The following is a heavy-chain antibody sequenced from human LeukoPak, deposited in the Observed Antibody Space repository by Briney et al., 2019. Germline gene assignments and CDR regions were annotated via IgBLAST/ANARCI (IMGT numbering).Heavy chain of an antibody. Sequence: ASVKVSCKASGYTFTGYYLHWVRQAPGQGLEWVGWINPNSGVTNYALKFQGRVSMTSDTSISTVYMELSRLRSDDTAVYYCSREDYWGQGTLVTVSS. V-gene: IGHV1-2*02. J-gene: IGHJ4*02. CDR3: SREDY. CDR2: INPNSGVT. CDR1: GYTFTGYY.